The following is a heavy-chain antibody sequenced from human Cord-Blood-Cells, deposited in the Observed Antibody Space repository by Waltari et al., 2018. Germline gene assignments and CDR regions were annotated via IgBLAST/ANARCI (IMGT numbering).Heavy chain of an antibody. D-gene: IGHD6-6*01. CDR1: GYSFTSYW. J-gene: IGHJ5*02. CDR2: IYPGDSDT. CDR3: ARHFSIAARPSWFDP. Sequence: EVQLVQSGAEVKKPGESLKISCKGSGYSFTSYWIGWVRQMPGKGLEWMGIIYPGDSDTRYSPAFQGQVTISADKSISTAYLQWSSLKASDTAMYYCARHFSIAARPSWFDPLGQGTLVTVSS. V-gene: IGHV5-51*01.